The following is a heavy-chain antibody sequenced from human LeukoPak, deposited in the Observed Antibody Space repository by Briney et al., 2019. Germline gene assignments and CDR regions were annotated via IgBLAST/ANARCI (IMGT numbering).Heavy chain of an antibody. CDR3: AKDLRISNYYDSSGNFDY. J-gene: IGHJ4*02. Sequence: GGSLRLSCAASGFTFSSYGMHWVRQAPGKGLEWVAFIRYDGSNKYYADSVKGRFTISRDNSKSTLYLQMNSLRAEDTAVYYCAKDLRISNYYDSSGNFDYWGQGTLVTVSS. CDR1: GFTFSSYG. D-gene: IGHD3-22*01. V-gene: IGHV3-30*02. CDR2: IRYDGSNK.